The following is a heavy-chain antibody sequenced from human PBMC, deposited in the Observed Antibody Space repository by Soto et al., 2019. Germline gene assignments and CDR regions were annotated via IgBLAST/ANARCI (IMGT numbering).Heavy chain of an antibody. Sequence: EVQLVESGGGLVQPGGSLRLSCAASGFTFSDHYMDWVRQAPGKGLEWVGRSRNKANSYTTEYAASVKGRFTISRDDSENSVHLQMNGLKIEDTAVYFCIRPMTGTTRGFDYWGQGTLVTVSS. J-gene: IGHJ4*02. CDR2: SRNKANSYTT. V-gene: IGHV3-72*01. CDR1: GFTFSDHY. CDR3: IRPMTGTTRGFDY. D-gene: IGHD1-1*01.